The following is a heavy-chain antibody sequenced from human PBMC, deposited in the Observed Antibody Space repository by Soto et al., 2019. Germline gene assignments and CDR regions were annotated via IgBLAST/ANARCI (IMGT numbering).Heavy chain of an antibody. V-gene: IGHV4-38-2*01. D-gene: IGHD3-10*01. CDR2: IYHSGSA. CDR3: ARLPPVRYFDS. J-gene: IGHJ4*02. Sequence: TSETLSLTCAVSGFSISNNYFWGWIRQPPGKGLEWIGSIYHSGSAYYNPSLKSRVTISVDTSKSQFSLELSSVTGADTAVYYCARLPPVRYFDSWGQGIQVTVPQ. CDR1: GFSISNNYF.